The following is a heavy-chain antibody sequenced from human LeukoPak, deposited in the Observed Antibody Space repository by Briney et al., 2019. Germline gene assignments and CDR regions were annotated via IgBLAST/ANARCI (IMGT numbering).Heavy chain of an antibody. V-gene: IGHV4-59*01. CDR1: GGSISSSY. Sequence: PSETLSLTCTVSGGSISSSYWNWIRQPPGKGLEWIGYIYDSGNTNYNPSLNSRLTISLDTSKNQFSLQLSSVTAADTAVYYCARGERGTARRGFRSHRFYYMDVWGKGTTVTVSS. D-gene: IGHD3-10*01. CDR3: ARGERGTARRGFRSHRFYYMDV. CDR2: IYDSGNT. J-gene: IGHJ6*03.